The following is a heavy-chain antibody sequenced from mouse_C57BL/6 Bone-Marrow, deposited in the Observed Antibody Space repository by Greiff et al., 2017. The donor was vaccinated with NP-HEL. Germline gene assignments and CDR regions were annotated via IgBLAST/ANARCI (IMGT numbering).Heavy chain of an antibody. J-gene: IGHJ1*03. D-gene: IGHD2-2*01. CDR1: GYTFTSYG. CDR3: ARERVMVTTGLYWYFDV. CDR2: IYIGNGYT. V-gene: IGHV1-58*01. Sequence: VHVKQSGAELVRPGSSVKMSCKTSGYTFTSYGINWVKQRPGQGLEWIGYIYIGNGYTEYNEKFKGKATLTSDTSSSTAYMQLSSLTSEDSAIYFCARERVMVTTGLYWYFDVWGTGTTVTVSS.